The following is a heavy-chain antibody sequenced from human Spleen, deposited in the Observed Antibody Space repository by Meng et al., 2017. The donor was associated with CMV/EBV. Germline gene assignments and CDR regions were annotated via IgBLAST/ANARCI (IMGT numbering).Heavy chain of an antibody. CDR3: ARERLYQPLWGDALDI. V-gene: IGHV3-33*01. CDR1: GFTFSSHG. J-gene: IGHJ3*02. CDR2: IWYDGSNK. D-gene: IGHD2-2*01. Sequence: GESLKISCAASGFTFSSHGMHWVRQAPGKGLEWVTVIWYDGSNKYYADSVKGRFTISRDNAKTSVYLQMNSLRAEDTALYFCARERLYQPLWGDALDIWGQGTMVTVSS.